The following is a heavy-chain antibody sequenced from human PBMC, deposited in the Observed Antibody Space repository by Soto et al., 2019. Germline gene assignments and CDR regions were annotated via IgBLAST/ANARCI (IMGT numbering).Heavy chain of an antibody. J-gene: IGHJ6*03. CDR1: GGSFSGYY. CDR2: IDHSGST. D-gene: IGHD3-10*01. V-gene: IGHV4-34*01. Sequence: PETLSLPCAGYGGSFSGYYWSWFRQPPGKGLEWIGEIDHSGSTNYNPSLKSRVTISVDTSKNQFSLKLSSVTAADTAVYYCARGSSGYYYVSGISCYYSYTVFWGKGTMLTGSS. CDR3: ARGSSGYYYVSGISCYYSYTVF.